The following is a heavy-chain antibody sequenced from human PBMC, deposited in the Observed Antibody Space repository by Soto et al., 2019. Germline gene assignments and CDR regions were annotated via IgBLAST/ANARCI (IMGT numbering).Heavy chain of an antibody. CDR3: ARYFRGSGRYFFDY. Sequence: GGSLRLSCVASGFTFSSSFIGWVRQAPGKGLEWVANINQDGGGTYYVDSVQGRFTISRDNAKDSLFLQLNSLRGEDTAVYYCARYFRGSGRYFFDYWGQGTLVTVYS. V-gene: IGHV3-7*03. CDR1: GFTFSSSF. CDR2: INQDGGGT. D-gene: IGHD6-19*01. J-gene: IGHJ4*02.